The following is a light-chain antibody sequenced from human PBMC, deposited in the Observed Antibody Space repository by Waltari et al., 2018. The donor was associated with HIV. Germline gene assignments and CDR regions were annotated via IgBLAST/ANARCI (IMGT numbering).Light chain of an antibody. CDR1: SSDVGDYNY. CDR2: DVT. J-gene: IGLJ3*02. Sequence: QSALTQPASVSGSPGQSINISCTGTSSDVGDYNYVSWYQQHPGNAPKLMIYDVTNRPSGVSNRFSGSKSGNTASLTISGLQAEDEADYYCSSYTSSSSWVFGGGTKLTVL. CDR3: SSYTSSSSWV. V-gene: IGLV2-14*03.